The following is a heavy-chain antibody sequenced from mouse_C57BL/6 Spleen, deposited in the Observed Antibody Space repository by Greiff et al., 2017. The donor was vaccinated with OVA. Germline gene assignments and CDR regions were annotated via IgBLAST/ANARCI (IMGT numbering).Heavy chain of an antibody. V-gene: IGHV1-15*01. CDR1: GYTFTDYE. CDR2: IDPETGGT. D-gene: IGHD2-4*01. Sequence: VQLQESGAELVRPGASVTLSCKASGYTFTDYEMHWVKQTPVHGLEWIGAIDPETGGTAYNQKFKGKAILTADKSSSTAYMELRSLTSEDSAVYYCTRCWDYDYFDYWGQGTTLTVSS. J-gene: IGHJ2*01. CDR3: TRCWDYDYFDY.